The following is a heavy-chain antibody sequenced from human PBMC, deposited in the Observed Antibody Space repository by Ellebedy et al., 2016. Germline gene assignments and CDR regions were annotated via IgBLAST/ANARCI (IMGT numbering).Heavy chain of an antibody. CDR3: YYGHYSGY. D-gene: IGHD4-17*01. V-gene: IGHV3-23*01. CDR2: ISGGGDST. Sequence: GGSLRLXCVASGFTFRNFFMSWVRQAPGGGLEWVSTISGGGDSTVYADSVKGRFTISRDNSRNTLYLQMDSLRAADTAVYYCYYGHYSGYWGQGTLVTVSS. J-gene: IGHJ4*02. CDR1: GFTFRNFF.